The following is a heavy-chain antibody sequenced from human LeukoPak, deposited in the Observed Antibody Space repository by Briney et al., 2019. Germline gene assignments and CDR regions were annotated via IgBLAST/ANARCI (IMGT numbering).Heavy chain of an antibody. CDR2: VDGNPDNT. CDR3: VRAYYRGCSDDFDY. CDR1: GFTFSDYY. V-gene: IGHV3-11*01. D-gene: IGHD3-10*01. J-gene: IGHJ4*02. Sequence: PGGTLRLSCAASGFTFSDYYISWFRQAPGKGREWLSYVDGNPDNTYYADSVRGRFTISRDNAKTSLYLQMNSLRGEDTAVYYCVRAYYRGCSDDFDYWGQGTLVTVSS.